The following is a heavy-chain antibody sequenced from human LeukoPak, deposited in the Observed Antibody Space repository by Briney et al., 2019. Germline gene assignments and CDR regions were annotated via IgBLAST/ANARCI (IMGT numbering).Heavy chain of an antibody. CDR1: GYTFSTYS. V-gene: IGHV1-18*01. J-gene: IGHJ4*02. D-gene: IGHD5-18*01. CDR2: ISPYNGNT. Sequence: ASVKVSCKASGYTFSTYSFSWVRLAPGQGLQWVGWISPYNGNTNYAQNLQGRVTLTTDTSTSTAYMELRSLRSDDTAVYYCVRGNSYGDSFDYWGQGTLVTVSS. CDR3: VRGNSYGDSFDY.